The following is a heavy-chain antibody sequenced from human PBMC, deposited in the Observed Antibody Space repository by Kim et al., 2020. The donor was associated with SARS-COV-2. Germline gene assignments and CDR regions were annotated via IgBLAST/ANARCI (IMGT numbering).Heavy chain of an antibody. CDR3: VKSSNIETATGWFDS. D-gene: IGHD6-13*01. CDR1: GGSISRDY. Sequence: SETLSLTCTVAGGSISRDYWSWIRQPPGKGLEWIGYIYDSGTTTYNPPLKSRVTISQDTSKNQFSLKLRSVTAADTAVYYCVKSSNIETATGWFDSWG. CDR2: IYDSGTT. J-gene: IGHJ5*01. V-gene: IGHV4-59*01.